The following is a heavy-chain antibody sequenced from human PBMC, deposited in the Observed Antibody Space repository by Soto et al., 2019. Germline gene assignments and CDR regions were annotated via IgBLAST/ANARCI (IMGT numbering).Heavy chain of an antibody. CDR3: ARADYYGSSGYHLDY. Sequence: LGWINGGAGDTRYSQKFQGRVTMTRDTSTSTVYMELSSLRSEDTAVHYCARADYYGSSGYHLDYWGQGTLVTVSS. J-gene: IGHJ4*02. CDR2: INGGAGDT. D-gene: IGHD3-22*01. V-gene: IGHV1-3*01.